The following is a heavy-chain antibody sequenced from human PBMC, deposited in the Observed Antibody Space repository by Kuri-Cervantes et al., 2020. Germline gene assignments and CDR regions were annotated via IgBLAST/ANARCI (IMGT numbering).Heavy chain of an antibody. CDR2: IYYSGST. V-gene: IGHV4-61*08. D-gene: IGHD6-19*01. CDR1: GGSISSGGYS. J-gene: IGHJ4*02. Sequence: SETLSLTCAVSGGSISSGGYSWSWIRQPPGKGLEWIGYIYYSGSTNYNPSLKSRVTISVDTSKNQFSLKLSSVTAADTAVYYCARAEYSSGWYVYFDYWGQGTLVTVSS. CDR3: ARAEYSSGWYVYFDY.